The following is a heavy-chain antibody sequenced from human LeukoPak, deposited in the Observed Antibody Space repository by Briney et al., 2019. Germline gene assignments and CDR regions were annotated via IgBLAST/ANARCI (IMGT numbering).Heavy chain of an antibody. CDR1: GFALSSYA. CDR2: IKSKTDGGTT. CDR3: TTYCSSTSCYPDY. J-gene: IGHJ4*02. Sequence: GGSLRLSCAASGFALSSYAMSWVLQAPGKGLEWVGRIKSKTDGGTTDYAAPVKGRFTISRDDSKNTLYLQMNSLKTEDTAVYYCTTYCSSTSCYPDYWGQGTLVTVSS. D-gene: IGHD2-2*01. V-gene: IGHV3-15*01.